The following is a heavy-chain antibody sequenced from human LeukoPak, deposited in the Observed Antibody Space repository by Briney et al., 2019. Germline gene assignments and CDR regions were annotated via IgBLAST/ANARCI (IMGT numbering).Heavy chain of an antibody. CDR3: AKRLGEGEFDY. CDR1: GFTFSTYG. D-gene: IGHD5-12*01. V-gene: IGHV3-33*06. CDR2: IWYDGSNQ. J-gene: IGHJ4*01. Sequence: QPGRSLRLSCAASGFTFSTYGIHWVRQAPGKGLEWVAFIWYDGSNQYYADSVKGRFTISRDNSKNTLYLQMNSLRADDTAVYYCAKRLGEGEFDYWGHGTLVTVSS.